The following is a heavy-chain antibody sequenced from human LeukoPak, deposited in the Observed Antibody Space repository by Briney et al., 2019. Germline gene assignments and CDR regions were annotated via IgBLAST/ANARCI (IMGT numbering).Heavy chain of an antibody. V-gene: IGHV3-53*01. CDR3: ARDRSGGGKDCSGGSCYSRYYYYMDV. CDR1: GFTVSSNY. D-gene: IGHD2-15*01. CDR2: IYSGGST. J-gene: IGHJ6*03. Sequence: GGSLRLSCAASGFTVSSNYMSWVRQAPGKGLEWVSVIYSGGSTYYADSVKGRFTISRDNAKNTLYLQMNSLRAEDTAVYYCARDRSGGGKDCSGGSCYSRYYYYMDVWGKGTTVTVSS.